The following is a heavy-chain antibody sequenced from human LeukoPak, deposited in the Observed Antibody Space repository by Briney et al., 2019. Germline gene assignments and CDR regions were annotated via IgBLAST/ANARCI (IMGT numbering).Heavy chain of an antibody. CDR2: INPKHGDT. V-gene: IGHV1-2*02. CDR1: GYTFIGYY. D-gene: IGHD3-9*01. J-gene: IGHJ4*02. CDR3: ARSPHILTGENFDY. Sequence: GASVKVSCKASGYTFIGYYMRWVRQAPGQGLEWMGWINPKHGDTNYAQKFQDRVSMTRDTSISTAYMHLSRLRSADTAVYYCARSPHILTGENFDYWGQGTLLTVSS.